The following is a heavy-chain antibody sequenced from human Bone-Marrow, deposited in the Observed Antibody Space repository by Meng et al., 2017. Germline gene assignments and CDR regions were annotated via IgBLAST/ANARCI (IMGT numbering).Heavy chain of an antibody. CDR1: GFTVSSNY. V-gene: IGHV3-53*05. D-gene: IGHD6-13*01. CDR2: IYSGGST. CDR3: AKHGRSQQLVVGWFDP. Sequence: GESLKISCAASGFTVSSNYMSWVRQAPGKGLEWVSVIYSGGSTYYADSVKGRFTISRDNSKNTLYLQMNSLRSEDTAVYYCAKHGRSQQLVVGWFDPWGQGNQV. J-gene: IGHJ5*02.